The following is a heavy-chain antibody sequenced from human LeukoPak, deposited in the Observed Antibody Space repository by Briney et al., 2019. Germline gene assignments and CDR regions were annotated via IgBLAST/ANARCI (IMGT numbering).Heavy chain of an antibody. D-gene: IGHD4-23*01. CDR3: ARRGDGGRSFDY. CDR2: NYVDGRT. V-gene: IGHV3-53*01. Sequence: GGSLRLSCAASGFTVSTTYMSWVRQAPGKGLEWVSLNYVDGRTYYADPVKGRFTISRDNSKNTLYLQVNSLRAEDTAVYYCARRGDGGRSFDYWGQGTLVTVSS. CDR1: GFTVSTTY. J-gene: IGHJ4*02.